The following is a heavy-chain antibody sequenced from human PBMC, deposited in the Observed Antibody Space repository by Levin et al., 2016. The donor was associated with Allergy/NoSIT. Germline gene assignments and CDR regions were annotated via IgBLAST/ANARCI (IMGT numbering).Heavy chain of an antibody. Sequence: GGSLRLSCAASGFTFSSYAMSWVRQAPGKGLEWVSAISGSGGSTYYADSVKGRFTISRDNSKNTLYLQMNSLRAEDTAVYYCAKDGVLEWLLWVGSYQRNYYYYYMDVWGKGTTVTVSS. D-gene: IGHD3-3*01. V-gene: IGHV3-23*01. J-gene: IGHJ6*03. CDR3: AKDGVLEWLLWVGSYQRNYYYYYMDV. CDR1: GFTFSSYA. CDR2: ISGSGGST.